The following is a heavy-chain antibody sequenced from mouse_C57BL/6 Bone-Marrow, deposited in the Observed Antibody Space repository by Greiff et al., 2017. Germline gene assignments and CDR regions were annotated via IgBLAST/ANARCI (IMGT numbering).Heavy chain of an antibody. D-gene: IGHD1-3*01. J-gene: IGHJ2*01. V-gene: IGHV7-3*01. CDR1: GFTFTDYY. CDR3: ARSITVALDY. CDR2: IRNKANGYTT. Sequence: EVKVVESGGGLVQPGGSLSLSCAASGFTFTDYYMSWVRQPPGKALEWLGFIRNKANGYTTEYSASVKGRFTISRDNSHSILYLQMNALRAEDSATYYCARSITVALDYWGQGTTLTVSS.